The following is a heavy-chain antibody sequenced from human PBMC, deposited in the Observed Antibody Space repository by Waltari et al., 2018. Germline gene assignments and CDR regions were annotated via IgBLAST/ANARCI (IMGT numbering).Heavy chain of an antibody. CDR2: ITSNSNIR. Sequence: EVQLVESGGGLVKPGGSLRLSCVASGFTFNSYSMNWVRQAPGRGLEWLSSITSNSNIRYYADSMKGRITSSRDKAENSLYLEMNSLRDEDTAIYYCARDLMYYYDSSVYYDGRQDAYLQHWGQGTLVIVSS. CDR1: GFTFNSYS. J-gene: IGHJ1*01. CDR3: ARDLMYYYDSSVYYDGRQDAYLQH. D-gene: IGHD3-22*01. V-gene: IGHV3-21*04.